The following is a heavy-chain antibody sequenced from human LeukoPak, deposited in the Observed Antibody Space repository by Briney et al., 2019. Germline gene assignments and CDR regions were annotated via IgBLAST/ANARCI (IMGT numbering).Heavy chain of an antibody. V-gene: IGHV4-59*01. Sequence: SETLSLTCTVSGGSISSYYWSWIRQPPGKGLEFIVYIYYTRSTNYNPSLKSRVTISVDTSNNHFLQKLSSVAAADTAVDYCGRRRAVLGPWGQGALVTVSS. CDR1: GGSISSYY. CDR3: GRRRAVLGP. J-gene: IGHJ5*02. D-gene: IGHD3-3*02. CDR2: IYYTRST.